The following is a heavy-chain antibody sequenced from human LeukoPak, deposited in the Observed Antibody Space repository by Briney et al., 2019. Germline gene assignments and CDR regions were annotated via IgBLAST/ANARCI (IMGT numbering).Heavy chain of an antibody. V-gene: IGHV3-7*01. J-gene: IGHJ4*02. CDR1: GFTFSSYW. CDR3: ARDGPILYHDY. D-gene: IGHD2-2*02. Sequence: GGSLRLSCAASGFTFSSYWMSWVRQAPGKGLEWVANIKQDGSEKYYVDSVKGRFTISRDNAKNSLYLQMNSLRADDTAVYYCARDGPILYHDYWGQGTLVTVSS. CDR2: IKQDGSEK.